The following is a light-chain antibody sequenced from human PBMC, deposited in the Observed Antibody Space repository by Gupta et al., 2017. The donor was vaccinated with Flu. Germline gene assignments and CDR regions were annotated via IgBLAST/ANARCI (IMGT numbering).Light chain of an antibody. CDR3: QQYDNLQIT. V-gene: IGKV1-33*01. Sequence: DIQMTQSPSSLSASVGDRVTITCQASQDISKYLNWYQQKPEKAPKLLIYDASNLETGVPSRFSGSGSGTDFTFSISSLQTEDIATYYCQQYDNLQITFGQGTRLDIK. CDR2: DAS. J-gene: IGKJ5*01. CDR1: QDISKY.